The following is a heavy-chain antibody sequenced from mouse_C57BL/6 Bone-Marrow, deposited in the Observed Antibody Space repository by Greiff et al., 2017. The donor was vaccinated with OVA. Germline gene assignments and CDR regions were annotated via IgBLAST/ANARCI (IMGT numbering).Heavy chain of an antibody. J-gene: IGHJ4*01. Sequence: DVKLQESGPGLVKPSQSLSLTCSVTGYSITSGYYWNWIRQFPGNKLEWMGYISYDGSNNYNPSLKNRISITRDTSKNQFFLKLNSVTTEDTATYYCGAMDYWGQGTSVTVSS. CDR2: ISYDGSN. CDR1: GYSITSGYY. CDR3: GAMDY. V-gene: IGHV3-6*01.